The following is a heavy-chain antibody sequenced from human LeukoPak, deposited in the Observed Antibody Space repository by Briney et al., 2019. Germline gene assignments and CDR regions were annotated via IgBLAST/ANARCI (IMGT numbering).Heavy chain of an antibody. CDR2: IYTGGSP. CDR3: ARGRRGSSRYDDEGIQAVLFKLDRYYFDY. J-gene: IGHJ4*02. Sequence: SETLSLTCTVSGGSISSGIYYWSWIRQPAGKGLEWIGRIYTGGSPNYHPSLKSRVTISVDTSKRQFSLKLSSVTAADTAVYYCARGRRGSSRYDDEGIQAVLFKLDRYYFDYWGQGTLVSVSS. CDR1: GGSISSGIYY. V-gene: IGHV4-61*02. D-gene: IGHD5-12*01.